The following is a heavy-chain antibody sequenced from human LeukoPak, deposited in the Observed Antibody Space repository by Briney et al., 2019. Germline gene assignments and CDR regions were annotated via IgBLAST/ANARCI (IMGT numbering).Heavy chain of an antibody. D-gene: IGHD3-3*01. V-gene: IGHV3-21*01. CDR1: GFTFSRYS. Sequence: GGSLRLSCAASGFTFSRYSMNWVRQAPGKGLEWVSSISISSNYIYYADSVKGRFTISRDNAKNSLYLQMNSLRAEDTAVYYCARGSRFGVVGRDAFDIWGQGTMVTVSS. CDR2: ISISSNYI. CDR3: ARGSRFGVVGRDAFDI. J-gene: IGHJ3*02.